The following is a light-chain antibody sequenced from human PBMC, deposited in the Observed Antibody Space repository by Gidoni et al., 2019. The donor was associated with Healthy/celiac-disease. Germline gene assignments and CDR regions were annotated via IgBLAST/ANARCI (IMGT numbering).Light chain of an antibody. J-gene: IGKJ4*01. Sequence: DIQMTQSPSSLSGSVGDTVTITCRASQSINGYVNWYQQKPGKAPKLLIFASFTLQSGVPSRFSGSGAGTAFTLTINNLQPEDFATYYCQQSESTPLTFGGGTNVDIK. CDR2: ASF. CDR3: QQSESTPLT. CDR1: QSINGY. V-gene: IGKV1-39*01.